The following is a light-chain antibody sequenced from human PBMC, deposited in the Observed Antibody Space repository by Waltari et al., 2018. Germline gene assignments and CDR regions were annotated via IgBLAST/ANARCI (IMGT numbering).Light chain of an antibody. CDR3: QSWDTGINV. J-gene: IGLJ2*01. CDR1: SGHTRYC. Sequence: QLVLTQPPSASASLGASVKLTCTLHSGHTRYCIAWHQQQPEKGPRFLMKLHSDGSHTKGDGIPDRFSGSSSGAERYLILSSLQSEDEADYYCQSWDTGINVFGGGTKLTVL. CDR2: LHSDGSH. V-gene: IGLV4-69*01.